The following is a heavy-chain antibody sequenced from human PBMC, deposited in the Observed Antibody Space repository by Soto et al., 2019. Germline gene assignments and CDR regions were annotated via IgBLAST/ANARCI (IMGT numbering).Heavy chain of an antibody. CDR3: VRDGTKNLRDRFEP. J-gene: IGHJ5*02. D-gene: IGHD1-26*01. Sequence: QVVLQESGPGVVKPSDTLSLTCNVSGASLSRYYWSWIRQPPGKGLEWIGRIYATGDTDYNPSLKSRISMSVDMCKKQFSLTLRSVTAADTAIYYCVRDGTKNLRDRFEPWGRGILVTVSS. V-gene: IGHV4-4*07. CDR2: IYATGDT. CDR1: GASLSRYY.